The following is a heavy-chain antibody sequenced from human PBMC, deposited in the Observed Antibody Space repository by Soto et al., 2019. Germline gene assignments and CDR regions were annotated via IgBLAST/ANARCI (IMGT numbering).Heavy chain of an antibody. V-gene: IGHV3-30-3*01. J-gene: IGHJ4*02. CDR2: ISYDGSNK. CDR3: ARSGGGYCSSTSCYPLDY. D-gene: IGHD2-2*01. Sequence: GGSLRLSCAASGFTFSSYAMHWVRQAPGKGLEWVAVISYDGSNKYYADSVKGRFTISRDNSKNTLYLQMNSLRAEDTAVYYCARSGGGYCSSTSCYPLDYWGQGTLVTVSS. CDR1: GFTFSSYA.